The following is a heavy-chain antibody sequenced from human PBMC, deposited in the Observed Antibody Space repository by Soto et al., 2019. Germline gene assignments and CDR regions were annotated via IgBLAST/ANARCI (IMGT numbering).Heavy chain of an antibody. CDR2: ISGSGGSL. Sequence: EVQLLESGGGLVQPGGSLRLSCAASGFTFSTYAMNCVRQAPGNGLEWVSAISGSGGSLRYADSVKGRFTISRDNSKNTLYLQMNSLRDEDTAVYHCVKGYWKGDVWGQGTTVTVSS. D-gene: IGHD1-1*01. J-gene: IGHJ6*02. CDR3: VKGYWKGDV. V-gene: IGHV3-23*01. CDR1: GFTFSTYA.